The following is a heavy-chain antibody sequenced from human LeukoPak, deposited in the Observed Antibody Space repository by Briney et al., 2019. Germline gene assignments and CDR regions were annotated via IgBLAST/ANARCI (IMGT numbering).Heavy chain of an antibody. CDR2: LSSTSCHI. CDR1: EFTFKNYS. J-gene: IGHJ6*03. V-gene: IGHV3-21*05. CDR3: ARQVHYYMDV. D-gene: IGHD2-2*01. Sequence: GGSLRLSCAASEFTFKNYSMNWVRQAPGRGLEWVSYLSSTSCHIFYADSVKGRFTISRDNSKNSLYLQMNSLRAEDTAVYYCARQVHYYMDVWGKGSTVTVSS.